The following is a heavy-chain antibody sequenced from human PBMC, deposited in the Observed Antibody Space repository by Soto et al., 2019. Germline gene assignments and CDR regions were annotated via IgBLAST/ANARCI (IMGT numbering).Heavy chain of an antibody. D-gene: IGHD4-17*01. CDR3: ARAYGGNPALFDP. V-gene: IGHV3-53*01. Sequence: EVQLVESGGGLIQPGGSLRLSCAASGFTVSSDYMSWVRQAPGKGLEWVSVIYTGGSTYYADSVKGRFTFSRDNYKNTLYLQMNSLRAEDTAVYYCARAYGGNPALFDPWGQGTLVTVSS. CDR1: GFTVSSDY. J-gene: IGHJ5*02. CDR2: IYTGGST.